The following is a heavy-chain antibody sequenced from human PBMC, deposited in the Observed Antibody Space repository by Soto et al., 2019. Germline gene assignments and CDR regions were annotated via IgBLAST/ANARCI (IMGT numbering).Heavy chain of an antibody. J-gene: IGHJ4*02. CDR2: ITDSGAAS. V-gene: IGHV3-23*01. Sequence: GGSLRLSCTASGFTFNKYAMSWVRQAPGKGLEWVSAITDSGAASHYADSVKGRFTVSRDNSKNTLYLQMNSLRADDTAVYYCARDLSVVFDYWGQGTLVTSPQ. CDR3: ARDLSVVFDY. CDR1: GFTFNKYA. D-gene: IGHD2-15*01.